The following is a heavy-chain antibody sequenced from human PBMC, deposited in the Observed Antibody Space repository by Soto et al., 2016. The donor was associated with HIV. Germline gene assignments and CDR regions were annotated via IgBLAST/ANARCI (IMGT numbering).Heavy chain of an antibody. CDR3: ARIGPPKPSPPYHYCAMDV. D-gene: IGHD3-10*01. Sequence: QVQLQESGPGLVKPSGTLSLTCAVSGGSITSGDWWSWVRQPPGKGLEWIGEIYYSGTMNYNASLKSRIIISVDKSKNQFSLKLNSVTAADTAVYYCARIGPPKPSPPYHYCAMDVWGQGTTVTVSS. V-gene: IGHV4-4*02. CDR2: IYYSGTM. J-gene: IGHJ6*02. CDR1: GGSITSGDW.